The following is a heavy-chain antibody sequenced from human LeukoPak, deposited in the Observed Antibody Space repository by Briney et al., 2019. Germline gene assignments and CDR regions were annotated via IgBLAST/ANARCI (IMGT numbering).Heavy chain of an antibody. D-gene: IGHD3-22*01. CDR2: VSGSGGST. J-gene: IGHJ4*02. CDR1: EFTLSSFA. Sequence: PGGSLRLSCAASEFTLSSFAMSWVRQAPGKGLEWVSRVSGSGGSTYYADSVKGRFSISRDNSKNTLYLQMNSLRAEDTAVYYCARDSSGYGSFDYWGRGTLVTVSS. V-gene: IGHV3-23*01. CDR3: ARDSSGYGSFDY.